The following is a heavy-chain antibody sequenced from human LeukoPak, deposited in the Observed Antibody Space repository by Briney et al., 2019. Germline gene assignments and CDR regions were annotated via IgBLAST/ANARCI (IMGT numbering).Heavy chain of an antibody. CDR2: IRQDGTEI. CDR3: ARCSSRRSASDY. D-gene: IGHD3-10*02. V-gene: IGHV3-7*01. CDR1: GFTFSSYG. Sequence: GGSLRLSCAASGFTFSSYGMSWVRQAPGKGLEWVANIRQDGTEIYYVDSVKGRFTISRDNAKNSLYLQMNSLRADDTAVYYCARCSSRRSASDYWGQGTLVTVSS. J-gene: IGHJ4*02.